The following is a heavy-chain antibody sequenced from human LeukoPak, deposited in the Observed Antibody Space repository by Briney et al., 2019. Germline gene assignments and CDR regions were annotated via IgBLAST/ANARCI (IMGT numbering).Heavy chain of an antibody. CDR2: IYSGDST. D-gene: IGHD5-12*01. Sequence: PGGSLRLSCAASGFTVSSNYMSWVRQAPGKGLEWVSVIYSGDSTYYADSVKGRFTISRDYSKNTLYLQMNSLRAEDTAVYYCARNRGGYATDWGQGTLVTVSS. CDR3: ARNRGGYATD. V-gene: IGHV3-66*01. CDR1: GFTVSSNY. J-gene: IGHJ4*02.